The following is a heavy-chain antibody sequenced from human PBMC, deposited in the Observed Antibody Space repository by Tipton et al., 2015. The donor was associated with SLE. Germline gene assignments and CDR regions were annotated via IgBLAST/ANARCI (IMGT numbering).Heavy chain of an antibody. D-gene: IGHD2-21*01. CDR2: LNHGGST. V-gene: IGHV4-34*01. CDR1: GGSFSGYY. J-gene: IGHJ4*02. Sequence: TLSLTCAVYGGSFSGYYWSWIRQPPGKGLEWIGELNHGGSTNYNPSLKSRVTILVDTSKNQFSLKVTYVTAADTAVYFCARSEVVSALPDYWGQGTLVTVSS. CDR3: ARSEVVSALPDY.